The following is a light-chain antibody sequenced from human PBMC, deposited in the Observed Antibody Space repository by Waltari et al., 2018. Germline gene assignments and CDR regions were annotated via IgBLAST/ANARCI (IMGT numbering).Light chain of an antibody. Sequence: SSELTQDPSVSVALGQTVRITCKGDSLRRYCASWSQPRPGQAPILFLYGQNIRPSGIPDRFSGSTAGNTASLTITGTQAEDEADYYCHSRDTTSTRLFGGGTRLTV. CDR3: HSRDTTSTRL. V-gene: IGLV3-19*01. CDR1: SLRRYC. J-gene: IGLJ2*01. CDR2: GQN.